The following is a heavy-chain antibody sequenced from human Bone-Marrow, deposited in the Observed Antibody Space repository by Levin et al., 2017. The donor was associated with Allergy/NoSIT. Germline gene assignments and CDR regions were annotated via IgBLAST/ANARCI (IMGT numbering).Heavy chain of an antibody. V-gene: IGHV3-33*01. Sequence: HAGGSLRLSCAASGFNLMTYGMHWVRQAPGKGLEWVAGIYYDGIKIDYGDSVKGRFTISRDKSKNTLYLQMNSLRAEDTAIYYCARDLWRASGAEDYFDYWGQGTVVTVSS. CDR2: IYYDGIKI. CDR3: ARDLWRASGAEDYFDY. D-gene: IGHD5-12*01. CDR1: GFNLMTYG. J-gene: IGHJ4*02.